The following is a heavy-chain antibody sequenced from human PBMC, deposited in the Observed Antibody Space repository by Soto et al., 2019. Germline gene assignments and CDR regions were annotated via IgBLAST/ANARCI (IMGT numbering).Heavy chain of an antibody. CDR1: GGSISSSSYY. Sequence: QLQLQESGPGLVKPSETLSLTCTVSGGSISSSSYYWGWIRQPPGKGLEWIGSIYYSGSTYYNPSLKSRVSISVDTSENQFSLKLSSVTAADTAVYYSARQGGIVVVVAAHRNWFDPWGQGTLVTVSS. CDR3: ARQGGIVVVVAAHRNWFDP. V-gene: IGHV4-39*01. J-gene: IGHJ5*02. CDR2: IYYSGST. D-gene: IGHD2-15*01.